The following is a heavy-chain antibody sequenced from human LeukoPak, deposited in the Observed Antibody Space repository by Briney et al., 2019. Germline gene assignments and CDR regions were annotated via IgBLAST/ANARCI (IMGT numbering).Heavy chain of an antibody. J-gene: IGHJ4*02. D-gene: IGHD4-17*01. CDR1: GYTFTGYF. CDR3: ARLYGDYVYYFDY. CDR2: INPNSGGT. Sequence: ASLKDSCKASGYTFTGYFMHWVRQAPGQGLEWMGWINPNSGGTNYAQKFQGRVTMTRDTSISTAYMELSRLRSDDTAVYYCARLYGDYVYYFDYWGQGTLVTVSS. V-gene: IGHV1-2*02.